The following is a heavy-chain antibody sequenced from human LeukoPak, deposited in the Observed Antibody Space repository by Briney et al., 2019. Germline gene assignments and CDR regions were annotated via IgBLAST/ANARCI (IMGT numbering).Heavy chain of an antibody. CDR2: IYTSGST. D-gene: IGHD2-2*01. CDR1: GGSISSYY. Sequence: KPSETLSLTCTVSGGSISSYYWSWIRQPAGKGLEWIGRIYTSGSTNYNPSLKSRVTMSVDTSKNQFSLKLSSVTAADTAVYYCARDVYCSSTSCYYGAYYYYHYMDVWGKGTTVTVSS. J-gene: IGHJ6*03. V-gene: IGHV4-4*07. CDR3: ARDVYCSSTSCYYGAYYYYHYMDV.